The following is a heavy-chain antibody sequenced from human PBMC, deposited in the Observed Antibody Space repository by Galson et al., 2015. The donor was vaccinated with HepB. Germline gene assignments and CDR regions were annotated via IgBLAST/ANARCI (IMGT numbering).Heavy chain of an antibody. D-gene: IGHD5-12*01. J-gene: IGHJ4*02. CDR2: SNWNGGNT. CDR1: GFILDDYG. CDR3: VRAGDDSGWDFEY. V-gene: IGHV3-20*04. Sequence: SLRLSCAASGFILDDYGMSWVRQVPGKGLEWVAGSNWNGGNTGYADSVQGRLTISRDDAKNSLHLQMNSLRAEDTALYYCVRAGDDSGWDFEYWGQGTLVTVSS.